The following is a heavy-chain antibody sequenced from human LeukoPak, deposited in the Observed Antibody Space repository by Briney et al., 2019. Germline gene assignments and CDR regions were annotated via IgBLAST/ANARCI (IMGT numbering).Heavy chain of an antibody. CDR1: GYTFTGYY. CDR2: INPNSGGT. Sequence: ASVKVSCKASGYTFTGYYMHWVRQAPGQGLEWMGWINPNSGGTNYAQKFQGRVTMTRDASISTAYMELSRLRSDDTAVYYCARGRIAATPYRGTYYYYMDVWGKGTTVTISS. CDR3: ARGRIAATPYRGTYYYYMDV. D-gene: IGHD2-15*01. J-gene: IGHJ6*03. V-gene: IGHV1-2*02.